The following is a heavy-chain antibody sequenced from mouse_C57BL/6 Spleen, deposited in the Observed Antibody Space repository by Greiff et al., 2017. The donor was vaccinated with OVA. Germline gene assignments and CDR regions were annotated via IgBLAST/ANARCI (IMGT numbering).Heavy chain of an antibody. Sequence: QVQLQQSGAELVRPGASVTLSCKASGYTFTDYDMHWVKQTPVHGLEWIGAIDPETGGTTYNQKFKGKAILTADKSSSTAYMELRSLTSEDSAVYYCTNYSGSSYYYAMDYWGQGTSVTVSS. D-gene: IGHD1-1*01. J-gene: IGHJ4*01. CDR1: GYTFTDYD. CDR2: IDPETGGT. CDR3: TNYSGSSYYYAMDY. V-gene: IGHV1-15*01.